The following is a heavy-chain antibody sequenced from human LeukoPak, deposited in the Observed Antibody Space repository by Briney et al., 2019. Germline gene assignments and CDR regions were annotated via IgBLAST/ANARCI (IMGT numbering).Heavy chain of an antibody. CDR2: INPNSGGT. Sequence: ASVKVSCKVSGYTFTGYYMHWVRQAPGQGLEWMGWINPNSGGTNYAQKFQGRVTMTRDTSISTAYMELSRLRSDDTAVYYCARVGHGFYGDYIDYWGQGTLDTVSS. CDR3: ARVGHGFYGDYIDY. V-gene: IGHV1-2*02. J-gene: IGHJ4*02. D-gene: IGHD4-17*01. CDR1: GYTFTGYY.